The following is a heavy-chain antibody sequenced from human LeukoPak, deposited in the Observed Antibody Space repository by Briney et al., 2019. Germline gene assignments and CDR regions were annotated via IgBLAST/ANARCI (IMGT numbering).Heavy chain of an antibody. CDR3: ARTISGWYYFDY. CDR1: GASVNTYY. Sequence: PSETLSLTCNVSGASVNTYYWSWIRQPAGKGLEWIGRLFTSGRTDYNPSLKSRVTISVDTSKNQFSLKLSSVTAADTAVFYCARTISGWYYFDYWGQGTLVTVSS. D-gene: IGHD6-13*01. V-gene: IGHV4-4*07. CDR2: LFTSGRT. J-gene: IGHJ4*02.